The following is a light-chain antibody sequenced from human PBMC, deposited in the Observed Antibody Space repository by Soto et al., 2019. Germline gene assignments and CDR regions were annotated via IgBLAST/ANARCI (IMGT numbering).Light chain of an antibody. V-gene: IGKV1-5*01. CDR1: QSISSC. CDR2: DAS. CDR3: QKYNSAPDGA. J-gene: IGKJ1*01. Sequence: DIQMTQYPSTLSASVGDRVTITCGASQSISSCLAWYQQKPGKAPKLLIYDASSLESGVPSRFRGSGSGTEFTLTISSLKTEDVATYYCQKYNSAPDGAFGQGTKVDIK.